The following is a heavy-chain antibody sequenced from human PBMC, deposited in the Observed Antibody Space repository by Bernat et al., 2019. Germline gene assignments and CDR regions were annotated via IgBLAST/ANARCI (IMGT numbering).Heavy chain of an antibody. CDR3: GRGGAVAGISTGDY. J-gene: IGHJ4*02. CDR1: GFTISSSW. D-gene: IGHD6-19*01. Sequence: EVQLVQSGGGLVQPGGSLTLSCTASGFTISSSWMHWVRQAPGKGLVWVSRISSDGSSTSYADSVKGRFTISRDNAKNTLYLQMNSLRVEDTAVYYCGRGGAVAGISTGDYWGQGALVTVSS. V-gene: IGHV3-74*01. CDR2: ISSDGSST.